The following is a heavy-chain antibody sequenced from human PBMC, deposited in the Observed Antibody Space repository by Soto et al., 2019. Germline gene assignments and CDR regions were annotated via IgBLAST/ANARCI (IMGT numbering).Heavy chain of an antibody. Sequence: QVQLVESEGGVVQPGRSLRLSCSASGFTFSNYSMHWVRQAPAKGLEWVAVISDDGNNNFYADSVKGRFTISRDNSRNTLYLQMNSLRPEDTAVFHCARDISLAPFDYWGQGTLVTVSS. CDR1: GFTFSNYS. D-gene: IGHD2-2*01. CDR3: ARDISLAPFDY. V-gene: IGHV3-30*04. CDR2: ISDDGNNN. J-gene: IGHJ4*02.